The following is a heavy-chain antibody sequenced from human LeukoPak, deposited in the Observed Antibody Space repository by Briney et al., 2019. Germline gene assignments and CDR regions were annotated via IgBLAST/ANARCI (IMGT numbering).Heavy chain of an antibody. Sequence: GGSLRLSCAASGFTLNTYAMTWVRQGPGKWLEWVSAVSGNVANKFYADSVKGRFTIARDKSKNTLYLQMNSLRVEDTALYYCAKGLGALDLWGQGTLVTVSS. J-gene: IGHJ5*02. D-gene: IGHD4/OR15-4a*01. CDR1: GFTLNTYA. CDR2: VSGNVANK. V-gene: IGHV3-23*01. CDR3: AKGLGALDL.